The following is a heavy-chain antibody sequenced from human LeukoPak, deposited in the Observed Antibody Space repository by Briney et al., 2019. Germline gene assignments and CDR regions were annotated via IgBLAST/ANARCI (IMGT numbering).Heavy chain of an antibody. CDR2: IYYSGRT. J-gene: IGHJ3*02. CDR1: GGSISSGDYY. CDR3: ASQYYYDSSGPTDAFDI. Sequence: SETLSLTCTVSGGSISSGDYYWSCIRQPPGKGLEWIGYIYYSGRTYYNQSLKSRVTISVDTSKNQVSLKLSSVTAADTAVYYCASQYYYDSSGPTDAFDIWGQGTMVTVSS. V-gene: IGHV4-30-4*01. D-gene: IGHD3-22*01.